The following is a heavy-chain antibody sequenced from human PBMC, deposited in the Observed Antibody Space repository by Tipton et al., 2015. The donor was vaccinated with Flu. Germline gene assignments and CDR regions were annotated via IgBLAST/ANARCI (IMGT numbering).Heavy chain of an antibody. CDR3: ARTGYSSSWLYFQH. Sequence: TLSLTCAVYGGSFSGYYWSWIRQPPGKGLEWIGEINHSGSTNYSPSLKSRVTISVDTSKNQFSLKLSSVTAADTAVYYCARTGYSSSWLYFQHWGQGTTVTVSS. CDR2: INHSGST. D-gene: IGHD6-13*01. V-gene: IGHV4-34*01. J-gene: IGHJ1*01. CDR1: GGSFSGYY.